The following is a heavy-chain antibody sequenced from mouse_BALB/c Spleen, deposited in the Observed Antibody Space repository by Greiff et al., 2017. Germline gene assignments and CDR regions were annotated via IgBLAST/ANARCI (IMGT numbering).Heavy chain of an antibody. CDR1: GYTFTSYW. D-gene: IGHD2-3*01. V-gene: IGHV1-69*02. Sequence: QVQLQQPGAELVRPGASVKLSCKASGYTFTSYWINWVKQRPGQGLEWIGNIYPSDSYTNYNQKFKDKATLTVDKSSSTAYMQLSSPTSEDSAVCYCTRYGVTTDYWGQGTTLTVSS. J-gene: IGHJ2*01. CDR3: TRYGVTTDY. CDR2: IYPSDSYT.